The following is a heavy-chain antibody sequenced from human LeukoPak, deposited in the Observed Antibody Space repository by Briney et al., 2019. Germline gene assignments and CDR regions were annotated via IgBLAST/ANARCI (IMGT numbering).Heavy chain of an antibody. V-gene: IGHV4-61*01. CDR1: GGSVSSGSYY. CDR2: IYYSGST. Sequence: SETLSLTCTVSGGSVSSGSYYWSWIRQPPGKGLEWIGYIYYSGSTNYNPSLKSRVTISVDTSKNQFSLKLSSVTAADTAVYYCARGNSGGYYGFDYWGQGTLVTVSS. D-gene: IGHD1-26*01. J-gene: IGHJ4*02. CDR3: ARGNSGGYYGFDY.